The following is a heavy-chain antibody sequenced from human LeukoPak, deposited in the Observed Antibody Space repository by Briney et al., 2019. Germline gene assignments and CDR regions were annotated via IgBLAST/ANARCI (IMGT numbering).Heavy chain of an antibody. J-gene: IGHJ4*02. D-gene: IGHD6-19*01. CDR3: ARNIAVTGTYSYSDY. V-gene: IGHV4-59*08. CDR1: GGSINGYN. CDR2: SYYSGST. Sequence: KSSETLSLTCTVSGGSINGYNWSWIRQSPGNGLEWIGYSYYSGSTNYKPSLKSRVTLSLDTSKNQFSLKLSSVSAADTAVYYCARNIAVTGTYSYSDYWGQGTLVTVSS.